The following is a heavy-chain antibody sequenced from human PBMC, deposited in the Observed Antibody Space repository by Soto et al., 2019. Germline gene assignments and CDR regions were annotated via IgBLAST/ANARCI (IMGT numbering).Heavy chain of an antibody. CDR3: ARVDYGRSVYYIFQH. CDR1: GFTFSSYW. J-gene: IGHJ1*01. CDR2: INSDGSST. V-gene: IGHV3-74*01. D-gene: IGHD3-3*01. Sequence: GGSLRLSCAASGFTFSSYWMHWVRQAPGKGLVWVSRINSDGSSTSYADSVKGRFTISRDNAKNTLYLQMNSLRAEDTAVYFCARVDYGRSVYYIFQHWGQGTLVTVSS.